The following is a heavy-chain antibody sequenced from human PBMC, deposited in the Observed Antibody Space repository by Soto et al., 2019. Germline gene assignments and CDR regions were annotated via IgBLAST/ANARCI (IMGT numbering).Heavy chain of an antibody. D-gene: IGHD3-10*01. CDR1: GGTFSSYT. CDR2: IIPILGIA. J-gene: IGHJ4*02. V-gene: IGHV1-69*02. CDR3: ASESSDLRTRGSFDY. Sequence: QVQRGQAGAEVKKPGSSLKVSCKASGGTFSSYTISWVRQAPGQGLEWMGRIIPILGIANYAQKFQGRVTLTADKSTRTASLELSGLRSEDTAVYYCASESSDLRTRGSFDYWGQGTLVTVSS.